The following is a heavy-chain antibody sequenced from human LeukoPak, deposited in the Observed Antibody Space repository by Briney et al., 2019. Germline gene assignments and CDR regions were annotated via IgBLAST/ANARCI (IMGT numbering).Heavy chain of an antibody. D-gene: IGHD1-26*01. CDR3: ATVPSYKEWEPHGNAF. CDR2: FDPEDGET. V-gene: IGHV1-24*01. CDR1: GYTLTELS. Sequence: ASVKVSCKVSGYTLTELSMHWVRQAPGKGLEWMGGFDPEDGETIYAQKFQGRVTMTEDTSTHTAYMDLSSLRSEDTAVYFCATVPSYKEWEPHGNAFGGQGTLVTVSS. J-gene: IGHJ4*02.